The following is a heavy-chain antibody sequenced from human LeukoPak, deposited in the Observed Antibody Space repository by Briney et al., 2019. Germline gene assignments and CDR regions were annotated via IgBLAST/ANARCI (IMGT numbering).Heavy chain of an antibody. Sequence: SVKVSCEASGGTFSSYAISWVRQAPGQGLEWMGGIIPIFGTANYAQKFQGRVTITADKSTSTAYMELSSLRSEDTAVYYCARDFKMGFDYWGQGTLVTVSS. CDR1: GGTFSSYA. CDR3: ARDFKMGFDY. V-gene: IGHV1-69*06. CDR2: IIPIFGTA. D-gene: IGHD2-8*01. J-gene: IGHJ4*02.